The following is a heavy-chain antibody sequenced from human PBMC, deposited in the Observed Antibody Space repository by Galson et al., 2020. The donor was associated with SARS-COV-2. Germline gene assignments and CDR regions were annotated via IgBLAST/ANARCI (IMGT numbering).Heavy chain of an antibody. CDR3: ARLGLGYCSGGSCYRSGGLAFDI. CDR2: IYSGGST. D-gene: IGHD2-15*01. Sequence: RLSCAASGFTVSSNYMSWVRQAPGKGLEWVSVIYSGGSTYYADSVKGRFTISRHNSKNTLYLQMNSLRAEDTAVYYCARLGLGYCSGGSCYRSGGLAFDIWGQGAMVTVSS. J-gene: IGHJ3*02. CDR1: GFTVSSNY. V-gene: IGHV3-53*04.